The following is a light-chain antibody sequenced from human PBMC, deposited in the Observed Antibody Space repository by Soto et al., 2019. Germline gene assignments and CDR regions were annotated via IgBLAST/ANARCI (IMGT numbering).Light chain of an antibody. V-gene: IGKV3-11*01. CDR2: NTS. J-gene: IGKJ2*01. CDR3: QQSYKTPHT. CDR1: QSVTSS. Sequence: EIVLTQSPATLSLFPGERATLSCRASQSVTSSLAWYQQKPGQAPRVLIYNTSTRATGIPARFSGSGSGTDFTLTISSLEPEDSATYYCQQSYKTPHTFGQGTKLETK.